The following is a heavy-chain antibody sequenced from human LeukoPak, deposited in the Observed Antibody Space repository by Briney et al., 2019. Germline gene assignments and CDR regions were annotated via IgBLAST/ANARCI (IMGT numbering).Heavy chain of an antibody. D-gene: IGHD1-1*01. CDR2: ISYDGGNK. Sequence: GGSLRLSCAASGFTFSSYGMHWVRQAPGKGLEWVAVISYDGGNKYYADSVKGRFTISRDNSKNTLYLQMNSLRAEDTAVYYCAKDWNKFDYWGQGTLVTVSS. CDR3: AKDWNKFDY. V-gene: IGHV3-30*18. J-gene: IGHJ4*02. CDR1: GFTFSSYG.